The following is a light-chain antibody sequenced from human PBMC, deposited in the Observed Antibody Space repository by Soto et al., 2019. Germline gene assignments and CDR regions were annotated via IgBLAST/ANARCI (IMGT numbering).Light chain of an antibody. J-gene: IGKJ1*01. CDR1: QSLLHSDGKTY. CDR2: WAS. V-gene: IGKV4-1*01. CDR3: QQYYSSPPT. Sequence: DIVMTQTPLCLSVTAGQPASISSKSSQSLLHSDGKTYLSWYQQRPGQPPKLLFYWASTRESGVPDRFSGSGSGTHFTLTITSLQAEDVAVYYCQQYYSSPPTFGQGTKVDI.